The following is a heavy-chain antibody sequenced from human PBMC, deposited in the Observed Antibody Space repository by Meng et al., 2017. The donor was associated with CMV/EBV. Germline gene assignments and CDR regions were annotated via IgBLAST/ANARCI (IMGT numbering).Heavy chain of an antibody. CDR1: GFTFSSYA. J-gene: IGHJ6*02. V-gene: IGHV3-23*01. CDR3: AKDLGTQDYYDFLSGYWSADGMDV. CDR2: ISGSGGST. Sequence: GESLKISCAASGFTFSSYAMSWVRQAPGKGLEWVSAISGSGGSTYYADSVKGRFTIARDNSKNTLYLQMNSLRAEGTAVYYCAKDLGTQDYYDFLSGYWSADGMDVWGQGTTVTVSS. D-gene: IGHD3-3*01.